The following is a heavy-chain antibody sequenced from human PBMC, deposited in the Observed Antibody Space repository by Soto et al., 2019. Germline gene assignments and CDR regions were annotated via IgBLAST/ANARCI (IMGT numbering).Heavy chain of an antibody. CDR2: IIPIFGTA. V-gene: IGHV1-69*13. Sequence: SVKVSCKASGGTFSSYAISWVRQAPGQGLEWMGGIIPIFGTANYAQKFQGRVTITADESTSTAYMELSSLRSEDTAVYYCARDQWDIVVVPAAIPYYYYGMDVWGQGTTVTVSS. J-gene: IGHJ6*02. D-gene: IGHD2-2*01. CDR1: GGTFSSYA. CDR3: ARDQWDIVVVPAAIPYYYYGMDV.